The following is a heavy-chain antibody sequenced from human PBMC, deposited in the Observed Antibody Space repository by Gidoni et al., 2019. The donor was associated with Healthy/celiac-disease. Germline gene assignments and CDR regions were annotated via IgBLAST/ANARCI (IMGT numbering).Heavy chain of an antibody. CDR1: GFTFSSSA. J-gene: IGHJ5*02. Sequence: EVQLLESGGGLVQPGGSLRLSCASSGFTFSSSAMTWVRQAPGKGLEWVSAISGSGGSTYYADSVKGRFTISRDNSKNTLYLQMNSLRAEDTAVYYCAKDRVTIFGVVTDPSFNWFDPWGQGTLVTVSS. CDR3: AKDRVTIFGVVTDPSFNWFDP. CDR2: ISGSGGST. V-gene: IGHV3-23*01. D-gene: IGHD3-3*01.